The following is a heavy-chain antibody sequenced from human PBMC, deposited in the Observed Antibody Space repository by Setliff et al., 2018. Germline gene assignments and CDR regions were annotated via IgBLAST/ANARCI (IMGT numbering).Heavy chain of an antibody. J-gene: IGHJ3*02. CDR1: GYSISSGFY. CDR3: ARAMGWLQSGATFDI. D-gene: IGHD5-12*01. Sequence: PSETLSLTCAVTGYSISSGFYWGWIRQSPGKGLEWIGSLFDGGSTYYNPSLKSRASISVDTSKNQFSLKLTSATAADTAIYYCARAMGWLQSGATFDIWGQGTMVTV. CDR2: LFDGGST. V-gene: IGHV4-38-2*01.